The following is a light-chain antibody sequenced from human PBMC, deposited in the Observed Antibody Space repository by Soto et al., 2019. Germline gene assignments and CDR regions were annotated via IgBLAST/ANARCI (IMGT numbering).Light chain of an antibody. Sequence: EVVLTQSPATLSVSPGERATLSCRASQSVSSNYLAWYQQKPGQAPRLLIYGASNRATGIPDRFSGSGSGTEFTLTISRLQSEDFAVYYCQKYNNWPPWTFGQGTKVDI. CDR2: GAS. CDR3: QKYNNWPPWT. CDR1: QSVSSN. V-gene: IGKV3-15*01. J-gene: IGKJ1*01.